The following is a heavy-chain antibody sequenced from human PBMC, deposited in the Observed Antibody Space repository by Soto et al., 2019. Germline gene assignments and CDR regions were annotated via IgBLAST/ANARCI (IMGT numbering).Heavy chain of an antibody. V-gene: IGHV4-59*01. CDR1: GDAISSYS. J-gene: IGHJ4*02. D-gene: IGHD2-2*03. Sequence: QVQLQVSGPGLVKPSETLSLTCTVSGDAISSYSWSWIRQPPGKGLEWIGNIHYNGNTKYSPSLKSRGTMSVDTSKKHFSLRLISVTTAETAVYFCAREGNLGRWIQPLDSWGQGTLVTVSS. CDR3: AREGNLGRWIQPLDS. CDR2: IHYNGNT.